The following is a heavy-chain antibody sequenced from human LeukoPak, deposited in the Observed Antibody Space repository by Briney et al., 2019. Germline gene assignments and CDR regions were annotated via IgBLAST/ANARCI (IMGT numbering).Heavy chain of an antibody. CDR1: GFTFTNYG. Sequence: PGGSLRLSCAASGFTFTNYGMHWVRQAPGKGLEWVAYIASDGNYRDYVDSVRGRFTVSRDNSKNTLYLQMDSLRAEDTAVYYCANLPYNWNEYFDDYWGQGTLVTVS. J-gene: IGHJ4*02. D-gene: IGHD1-1*01. CDR2: IASDGNYR. V-gene: IGHV3-30*02. CDR3: ANLPYNWNEYFDDY.